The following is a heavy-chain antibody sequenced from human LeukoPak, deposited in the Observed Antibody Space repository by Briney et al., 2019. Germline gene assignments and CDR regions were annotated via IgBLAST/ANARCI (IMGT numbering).Heavy chain of an antibody. CDR3: ARGLDDYVWGSYRYTLDY. D-gene: IGHD3-16*02. Sequence: PSETLSLTCTVSGGSVSSGSYYWSWIRQPPGKGLEWIGYIYYSGSTNYNPSLKSRVTISVDTSKNQFSLKLSSVTAADTAVYYCARGLDDYVWGSYRYTLDYWGQGTLVTVSS. CDR2: IYYSGST. CDR1: GGSVSSGSYY. J-gene: IGHJ4*02. V-gene: IGHV4-61*01.